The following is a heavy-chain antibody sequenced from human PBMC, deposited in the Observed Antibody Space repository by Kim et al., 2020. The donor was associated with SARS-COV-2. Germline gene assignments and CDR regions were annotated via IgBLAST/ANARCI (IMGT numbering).Heavy chain of an antibody. CDR1: GGSFSGYY. CDR2: INHSGST. Sequence: SETLSLTCAVYGGSFSGYYWSWIRQPPGKGLEWIGEINHSGSTNYNPSLKSRVTISVDTSKNQFSLKLSSVTAADTAVYYCASSEVGATRGYFDYWGQGTLVTVSS. V-gene: IGHV4-34*01. CDR3: ASSEVGATRGYFDY. D-gene: IGHD1-26*01. J-gene: IGHJ4*02.